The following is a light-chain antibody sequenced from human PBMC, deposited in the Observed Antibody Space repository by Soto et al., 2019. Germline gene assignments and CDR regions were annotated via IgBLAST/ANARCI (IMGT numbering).Light chain of an antibody. V-gene: IGLV4-69*01. CDR3: QTWGTGIVI. CDR1: SGHSNYA. J-gene: IGLJ2*01. Sequence: QPVLTQSPSASASLGASVKLTCTLSSGHSNYAIAWHQQQPEKGPRYLMKLNRXXXXXXXXXXXXXXSGSSSGAERYLTXXXXQXXXXXXYYCQTWGTGIVIFGGGTKLTVL. CDR2: LNRXXXX.